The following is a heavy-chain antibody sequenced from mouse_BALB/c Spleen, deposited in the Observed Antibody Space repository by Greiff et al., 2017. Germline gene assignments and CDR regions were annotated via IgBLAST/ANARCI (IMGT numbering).Heavy chain of an antibody. CDR1: GYTFTDYE. V-gene: IGHV1-15*01. CDR2: IDPETGGT. D-gene: IGHD2-10*02. Sequence: VQLQQSGAELVRPGASVTLSCKASGYTFTDYEMHWVKQTPVHGLEWIGAIDPETGGTAYNQKFKGKATLTADKSSSTAYMELRSLTSEDSAVYYCTRMVTRYFDVWGAGTTVTVSS. J-gene: IGHJ1*01. CDR3: TRMVTRYFDV.